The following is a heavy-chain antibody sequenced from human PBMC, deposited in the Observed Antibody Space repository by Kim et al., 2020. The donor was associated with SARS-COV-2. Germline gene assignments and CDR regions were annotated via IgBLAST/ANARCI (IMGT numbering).Heavy chain of an antibody. D-gene: IGHD1-1*01. CDR3: ARANGYNWNDGPLGSDPYYYYGMDV. CDR2: INSDGSST. Sequence: GGSLRLSCAASGFTFSSYWMHWVRQAPGKGLVWVSRINSDGSSTSYADSVKGRFTISRDNAKNTLYLQMNSLRAEDTAVYYCARANGYNWNDGPLGSDPYYYYGMDVWGQGTTVTVSS. J-gene: IGHJ6*02. CDR1: GFTFSSYW. V-gene: IGHV3-74*01.